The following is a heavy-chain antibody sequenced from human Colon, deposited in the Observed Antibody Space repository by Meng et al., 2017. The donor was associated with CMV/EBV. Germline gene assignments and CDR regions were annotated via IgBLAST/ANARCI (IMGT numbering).Heavy chain of an antibody. CDR3: SASFDY. D-gene: IGHD3-16*01. V-gene: IGHV7-4-1*02. CDR1: GYTFSNYH. CDR2: INTNTGNP. Sequence: GASVKVSCKASGYTFSNYHVNWVRQAPGQGLEWMGWINTNTGNPTYAQGFIGRFVFSLATSISTAYLQISGLKAEDTAVYYCSASFDYWGQGTLVTVS. J-gene: IGHJ4*02.